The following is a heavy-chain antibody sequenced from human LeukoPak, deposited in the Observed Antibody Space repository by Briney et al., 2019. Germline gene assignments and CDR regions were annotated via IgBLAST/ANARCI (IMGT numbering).Heavy chain of an antibody. D-gene: IGHD6-19*01. CDR3: ARVGSIAVAEIGAEYFQH. Sequence: SETLSLTCAVYGGSFSGYYWSWIRQPPGKGLEWIGEINHSGSTNYNPSLKSRVTISVDTSKNQFSLKLSSVTAADTAVYYCARVGSIAVAEIGAEYFQHWGQGTLVTVSS. CDR2: INHSGST. V-gene: IGHV4-34*01. J-gene: IGHJ1*01. CDR1: GGSFSGYY.